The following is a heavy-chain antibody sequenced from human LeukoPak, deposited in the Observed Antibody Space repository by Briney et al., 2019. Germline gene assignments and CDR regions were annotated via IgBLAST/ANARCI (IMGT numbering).Heavy chain of an antibody. D-gene: IGHD3-22*01. Sequence: GASVKVSCKASGGTFSSYAISWVRQAPGQGLEWMGRIIPILGIANYAQKFQGRVTITADKSTSTAYMELSSLRSEDTAVYYCARAHDSSGYSVTAEYFQHWGQGTLVTVSS. J-gene: IGHJ1*01. CDR1: GGTFSSYA. V-gene: IGHV1-69*04. CDR3: ARAHDSSGYSVTAEYFQH. CDR2: IIPILGIA.